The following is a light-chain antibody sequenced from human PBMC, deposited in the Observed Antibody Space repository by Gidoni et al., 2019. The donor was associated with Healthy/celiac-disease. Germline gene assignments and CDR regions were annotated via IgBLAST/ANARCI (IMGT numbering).Light chain of an antibody. CDR2: AAS. J-gene: IGKJ4*01. CDR1: QGISSY. V-gene: IGKV1-9*01. Sequence: DIQLTQSPSFLSASVGDRVTITCRASQGISSYLAWYQQKPGKAPKLLIYAASTLQSGVPSRFSGSGSGTEFTLTISSLQPEDFATYYCQQLNSYHSLLGFGGGTKVEIK. CDR3: QQLNSYHSLLG.